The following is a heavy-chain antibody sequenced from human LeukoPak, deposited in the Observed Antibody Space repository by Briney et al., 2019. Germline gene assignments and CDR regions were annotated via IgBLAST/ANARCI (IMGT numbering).Heavy chain of an antibody. CDR2: LYSDGGT. Sequence: GGSLRLSCAASGFTVSSCYMSWVRQAPGKGLEWVSVLYSDGGTYYADSVKGRFTVSRDNSKNTLHLQMNNLRAEDTAVYYCARAAYDSNGFTANHDSWGQGTLVTVSS. D-gene: IGHD3-22*01. V-gene: IGHV3-53*01. CDR1: GFTVSSCY. J-gene: IGHJ4*02. CDR3: ARAAYDSNGFTANHDS.